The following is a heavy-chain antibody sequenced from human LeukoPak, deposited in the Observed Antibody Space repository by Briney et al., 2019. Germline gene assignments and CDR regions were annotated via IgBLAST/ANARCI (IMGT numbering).Heavy chain of an antibody. CDR1: GFTFSSYI. CDR2: ISSSSSYI. D-gene: IGHD3-10*01. Sequence: PGGSLRLSCAASGFTFSSYIMNWVRQAPGKGLEWVSSISSSSSYIYYADSVKGRFTISRDNAKNTLHLQMHSLRAEDTAVYYCARYGSGRYYNDYWGQGTLVTVSS. J-gene: IGHJ4*02. CDR3: ARYGSGRYYNDY. V-gene: IGHV3-21*01.